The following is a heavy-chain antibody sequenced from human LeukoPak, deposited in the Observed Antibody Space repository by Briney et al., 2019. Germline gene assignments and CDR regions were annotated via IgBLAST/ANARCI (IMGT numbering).Heavy chain of an antibody. D-gene: IGHD6-19*01. J-gene: IGHJ4*02. CDR1: GFTFGDYA. V-gene: IGHV3-49*04. CDR3: IRARKLYSSGWYYFDY. Sequence: PGGSLRLSCTASGFTFGDYAMSWVRQAPGKGLGWVGFIRSKGYGGTTEYAASVKGRFTISRDDSKSSAYLQMNSLKSEDTAVYYCIRARKLYSSGWYYFDYWGQGTLVTVSS. CDR2: IRSKGYGGTT.